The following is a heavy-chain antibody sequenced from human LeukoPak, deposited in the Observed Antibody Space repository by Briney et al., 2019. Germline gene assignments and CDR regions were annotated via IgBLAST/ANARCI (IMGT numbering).Heavy chain of an antibody. CDR3: ARRPYSSGGFDY. J-gene: IGHJ4*02. CDR1: GGSISSYY. CDR2: IYYSGST. Sequence: SETLSLTCTVSGGSISSYYWSWIRQPPGKGLEWIGYIYYSGSTNYNPSLKSRVTISVDTSKNQFSLKLSSVTAADTAVYYCARRPYSSGGFDYWGQGTLVTVSS. D-gene: IGHD6-19*01. V-gene: IGHV4-59*01.